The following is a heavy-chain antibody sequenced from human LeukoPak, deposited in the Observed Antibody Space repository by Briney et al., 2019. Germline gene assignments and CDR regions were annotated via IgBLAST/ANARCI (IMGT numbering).Heavy chain of an antibody. CDR1: GDSISGFY. J-gene: IGHJ6*03. Sequence: SETLSLTCTVSGDSISGFYWSWIRQPAGKGLQWIGRISTSGSTNYNPSLKSRVTMSLDTSRKQFSLKLSSVTAADTAVYYCARATSGSYSSRYYYFYMDVWGKGTTVTVSS. D-gene: IGHD1-26*01. CDR2: ISTSGST. V-gene: IGHV4-4*07. CDR3: ARATSGSYSSRYYYFYMDV.